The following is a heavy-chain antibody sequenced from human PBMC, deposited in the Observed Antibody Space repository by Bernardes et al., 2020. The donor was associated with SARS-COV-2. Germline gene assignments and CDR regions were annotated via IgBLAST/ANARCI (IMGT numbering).Heavy chain of an antibody. Sequence: GGSLRLSCAASGFTFSSYWMSWVRQAPGKGLEWVANINQDVSQKYYVDSVKGRFTISRDNAKNSLYLQMNSLRAEDTAVYYCAREVDDILTGYYRWFDPWGQGTLVTVSS. CDR3: AREVDDILTGYYRWFDP. J-gene: IGHJ5*02. CDR2: INQDVSQK. V-gene: IGHV3-7*03. D-gene: IGHD3-9*01. CDR1: GFTFSSYW.